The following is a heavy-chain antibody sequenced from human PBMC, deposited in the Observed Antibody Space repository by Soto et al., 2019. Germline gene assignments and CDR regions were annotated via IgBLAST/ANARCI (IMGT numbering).Heavy chain of an antibody. J-gene: IGHJ4*02. CDR2: ISGSGRST. D-gene: IGHD3-10*01. CDR1: GFTFSSYS. CDR3: AKALQLVDYYGSGSSLDDY. V-gene: IGHV3-23*01. Sequence: GGSLRLSCAASGFTFSSYSLSWLRQAPGKGLEWVSAISGSGRSTYYADSVKGRFTISRDNSKNTLYLQMNSLRAEDTAVYYCAKALQLVDYYGSGSSLDDYWGQGTLVTVSS.